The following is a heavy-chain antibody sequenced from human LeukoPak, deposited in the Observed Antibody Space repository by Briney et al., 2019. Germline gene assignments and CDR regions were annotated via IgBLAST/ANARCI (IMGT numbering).Heavy chain of an antibody. V-gene: IGHV3-33*01. D-gene: IGHD4-17*01. J-gene: IGHJ3*02. Sequence: GGSLRLSCAASGFTFSSYGMHWVRQAPGKGLEWVAVIWYDGSNKYYADSVKGRFTVSRDNSKNTVYLQMNSPRAEDTAVYYCARDPGDYVGNDAFDIWGQGTMVTVSS. CDR2: IWYDGSNK. CDR3: ARDPGDYVGNDAFDI. CDR1: GFTFSSYG.